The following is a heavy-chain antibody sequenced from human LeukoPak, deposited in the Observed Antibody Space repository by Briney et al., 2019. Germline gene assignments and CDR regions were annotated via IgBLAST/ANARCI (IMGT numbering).Heavy chain of an antibody. V-gene: IGHV3-23*01. CDR1: GFTFSSCA. D-gene: IGHD2-15*01. J-gene: IGHJ6*04. CDR2: ISGSGGST. CDR3: AKSTSGGSVYYYYYGMDV. Sequence: GGSLRLSCAASGFTFSSCAMSWVRQAPGKGLEWDSAISGSGGSTYYADSVKGRFTISRDNSKNTLYLQMNSLRAEDTAVYYCAKSTSGGSVYYYYYGMDVWGKGTTVTVSS.